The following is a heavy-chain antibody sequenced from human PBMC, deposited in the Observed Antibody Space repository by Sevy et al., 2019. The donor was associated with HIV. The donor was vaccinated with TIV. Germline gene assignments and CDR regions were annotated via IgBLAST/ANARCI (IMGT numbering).Heavy chain of an antibody. CDR2: IKQDGSER. CDR1: GFTFSSYW. V-gene: IGHV3-7*01. J-gene: IGHJ6*03. CDR3: ARDSQNIVVVPAATINYYYSYYMDV. Sequence: GGSLRLSCAASGFTFSSYWMSWVRQAPGKGLEWAANIKQDGSERYYEDSVKSRFTISRDNTKNSLYLQMNSLRVEDMAVYYCARDSQNIVVVPAATINYYYSYYMDVWGKGTTVTVSS. D-gene: IGHD2-2*01.